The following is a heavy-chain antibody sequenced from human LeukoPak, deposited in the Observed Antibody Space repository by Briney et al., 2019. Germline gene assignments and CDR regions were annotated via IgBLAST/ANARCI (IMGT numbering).Heavy chain of an antibody. Sequence: ASVKVSCKASGYTFTSYYMHWVRQAPGQGLGWMGIINPSGGSTSYAQKFQGRVTMTRDTSTSTVYMELSSLRSEDTAVHYCARDSSSTIFGVVIIPPDYWGQGTLVTVSS. V-gene: IGHV1-46*01. D-gene: IGHD3-3*01. CDR1: GYTFTSYY. CDR3: ARDSSSTIFGVVIIPPDY. J-gene: IGHJ4*02. CDR2: INPSGGST.